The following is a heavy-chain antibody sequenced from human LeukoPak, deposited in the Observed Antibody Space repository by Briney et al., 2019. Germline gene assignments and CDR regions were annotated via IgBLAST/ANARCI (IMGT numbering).Heavy chain of an antibody. CDR2: IRSKDNNGAT. V-gene: IGHV3-73*01. D-gene: IGHD1-26*01. CDR1: GFTFSGPV. Sequence: GGSLRLSCAASGFTFSGPVIHWVRQASGKGLEWVGRIRSKDNNGATAYAASVKGRFTISRDDSKNTAYLQMNSLRAEDTAVYYCAASEGTIVGANFDYWGQGTLVTVSS. J-gene: IGHJ4*02. CDR3: AASEGTIVGANFDY.